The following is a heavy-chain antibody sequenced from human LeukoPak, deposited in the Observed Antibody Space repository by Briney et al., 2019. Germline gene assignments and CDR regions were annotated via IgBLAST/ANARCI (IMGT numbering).Heavy chain of an antibody. Sequence: GSSVKVSCKASGGTFSSYAISWVRQAPGQGLEWMGGIIPIFGTANYAQKFQGRVTITADESTSTAYMELSSLRSEDTAVYYCASEYCSGGSCYHFDYWGQGTLVTVSS. CDR1: GGTFSSYA. J-gene: IGHJ4*02. CDR3: ASEYCSGGSCYHFDY. CDR2: IIPIFGTA. V-gene: IGHV1-69*01. D-gene: IGHD2-15*01.